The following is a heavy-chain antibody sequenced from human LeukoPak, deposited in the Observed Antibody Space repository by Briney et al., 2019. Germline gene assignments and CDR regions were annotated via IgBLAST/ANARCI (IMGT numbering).Heavy chain of an antibody. D-gene: IGHD1-7*01. V-gene: IGHV3-20*04. CDR2: INWNGGST. CDR1: GFTFDDYG. Sequence: TGGSLRHSCAASGFTFDDYGMSWGRQAPGKGLEWVSGINWNGGSTVYADSVKGRFTISRENAKNSMYMQKNRLRDEDTALYYCARQGGDITGTTSSYYYYYMDVWGKGTTVTVS. J-gene: IGHJ6*03. CDR3: ARQGGDITGTTSSYYYYYMDV.